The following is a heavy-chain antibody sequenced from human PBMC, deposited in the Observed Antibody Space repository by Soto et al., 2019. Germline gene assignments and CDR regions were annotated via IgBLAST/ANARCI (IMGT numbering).Heavy chain of an antibody. D-gene: IGHD3-22*01. CDR2: IDPSDSQT. J-gene: IGHJ5*02. CDR3: ARGTFDNSGDYFAGWFDP. V-gene: IGHV5-10-1*01. Sequence: GESLKISCKGSGYSFAGYWITWVRQKPGKGLEWMGRIDPSDSQTYYSPTFRGHVTISVTKSITTVFLQWSSLRASDTAMYYCARGTFDNSGDYFAGWFDPWGQGTLVTVSS. CDR1: GYSFAGYW.